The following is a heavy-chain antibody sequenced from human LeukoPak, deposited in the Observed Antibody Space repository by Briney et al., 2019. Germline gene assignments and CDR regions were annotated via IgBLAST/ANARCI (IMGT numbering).Heavy chain of an antibody. Sequence: SETLSLTCTVSGGSIISYYWSWVRQSAGKGLEWIGRIYPSGSTEYNTSLKSRVTMSVDMSKKQFSLKLTSVTAADTAVYFCARLKFYDSTGYTPGYYMDVWGKGGTVTVSS. V-gene: IGHV4-4*07. CDR3: ARLKFYDSTGYTPGYYMDV. D-gene: IGHD3-22*01. CDR2: IYPSGST. J-gene: IGHJ6*03. CDR1: GGSIISYY.